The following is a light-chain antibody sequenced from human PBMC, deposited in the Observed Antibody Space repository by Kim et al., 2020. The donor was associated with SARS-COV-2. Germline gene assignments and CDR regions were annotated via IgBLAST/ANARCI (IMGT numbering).Light chain of an antibody. V-gene: IGKV3D-7*01. J-gene: IGKJ2*01. CDR2: GAS. CDR3: QQDYNFT. CDR1: QSVSSSY. Sequence: PGERVTLSCRASQSVSSSYLTWYQQNPGQAPRLLIYGASTRATSIPARFSGSGSGTDFTLTISGLQPEDFAVYYCQQDYNFTFGQGTKLEI.